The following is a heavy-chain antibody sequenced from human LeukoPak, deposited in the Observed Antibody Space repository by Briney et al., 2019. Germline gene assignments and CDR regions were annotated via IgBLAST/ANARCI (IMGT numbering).Heavy chain of an antibody. V-gene: IGHV3-9*01. D-gene: IGHD2-8*02. J-gene: IGHJ5*02. CDR2: ISWDSGGI. CDR1: GFTFDDYA. CDR3: AKGASRDGGVSGA. Sequence: PGRSLRLSCAASGFTFDDYAMHWVRQAPGKGLEWVSGISWDSGGIGYADSVKGRFTISRDNAKNSLYLQMNSLRAEDTALYYCAKGASRDGGVSGAWGQGTLVTVSS.